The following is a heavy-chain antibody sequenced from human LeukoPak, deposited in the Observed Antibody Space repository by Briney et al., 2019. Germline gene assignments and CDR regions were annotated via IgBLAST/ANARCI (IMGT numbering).Heavy chain of an antibody. CDR3: ARVPGAGYYKFDY. Sequence: GGSLRLSCAASGFTFSSYWMHWVPQAPGKGLVWVYRISGDVTTTTYADSVKGRFTISRDNAKNTLYLQMNSLRAEDTAVYYCARVPGAGYYKFDYWGQGTLVTVSS. J-gene: IGHJ4*02. CDR1: GFTFSSYW. V-gene: IGHV3-74*01. CDR2: ISGDVTTT. D-gene: IGHD3-9*01.